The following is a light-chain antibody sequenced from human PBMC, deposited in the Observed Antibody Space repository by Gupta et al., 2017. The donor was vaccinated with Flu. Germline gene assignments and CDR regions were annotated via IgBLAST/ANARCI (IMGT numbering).Light chain of an antibody. CDR3: QQRYSYPNT. J-gene: IGKJ3*01. V-gene: IGKV1-9*01. CDR1: QGINSY. Sequence: PSFLSASMGDRVTITCRASQGINSYLTWYQQKPGKAPKLLIYAASTLQSGVPSRFSGSGSGTEFSLTISSLQAEDFATYYCQQRYSYPNTFGHGTKVDIK. CDR2: AAS.